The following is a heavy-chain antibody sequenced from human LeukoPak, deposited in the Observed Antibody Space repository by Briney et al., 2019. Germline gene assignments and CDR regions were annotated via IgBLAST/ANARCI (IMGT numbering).Heavy chain of an antibody. CDR2: ISDGGSTT. V-gene: IGHV3-74*01. CDR3: SRSAYYDGSGNYYDY. Sequence: GGSLRLSCAASGFTFSSYWMHWVRQAPGKGLVWVSRISDGGSTTTYADSAKGRFTISRDNAKNTLYLQMNGLRAEDTAVYYCSRSAYYDGSGNYYDYWGQGTLVTVSS. CDR1: GFTFSSYW. J-gene: IGHJ4*02. D-gene: IGHD3-22*01.